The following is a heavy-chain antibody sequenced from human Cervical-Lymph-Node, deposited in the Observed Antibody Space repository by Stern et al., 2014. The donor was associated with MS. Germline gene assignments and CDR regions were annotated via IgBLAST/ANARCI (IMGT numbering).Heavy chain of an antibody. CDR3: ARATTVTRTTRPYNWFDP. D-gene: IGHD4-17*01. CDR2: INPSGST. V-gene: IGHV4-34*01. J-gene: IGHJ5*02. CDR1: GGSFSGYY. Sequence: QVQLQQWGAGLLKPSETLSLTCAVYGGSFSGYYWSWIRQPPGKGLEWIGEINPSGSTNYNPSLKSRFTISVDTSKNQFSLKLSSVTAADTAVYYCARATTVTRTTRPYNWFDPWGQGTLVTVSS.